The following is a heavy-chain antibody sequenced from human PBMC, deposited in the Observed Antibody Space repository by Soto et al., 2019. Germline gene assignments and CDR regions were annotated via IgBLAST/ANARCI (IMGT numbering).Heavy chain of an antibody. CDR1: GGSISSGGYS. CDR3: ARRRIQLWLPVYYYYGMDV. Sequence: SETLSLTCAVSGGSISSGGYSWSWIRQPPGKGLEWIGYIYHSGSTYYNPSLKSRVTISVDTSKNQFSLKLSYVTAADTAVYYCARRRIQLWLPVYYYYGMDVWGQGTTVTVSS. J-gene: IGHJ6*02. D-gene: IGHD5-18*01. V-gene: IGHV4-30-2*03. CDR2: IYHSGST.